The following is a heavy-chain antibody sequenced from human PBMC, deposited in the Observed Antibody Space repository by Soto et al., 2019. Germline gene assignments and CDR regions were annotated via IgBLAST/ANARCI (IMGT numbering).Heavy chain of an antibody. CDR3: ARGHRGIVVVTPYYYYGMDV. V-gene: IGHV1-3*01. Sequence: ASVKVSCKASGYTFTSYAMHWVRQAPGQRLEWMGWINAGNGNTKYSQKFQGRVTITRDTSASTAYMELSSLRSEDTAVYYCARGHRGIVVVTPYYYYGMDVWGQGTTVTVSS. D-gene: IGHD3-22*01. CDR2: INAGNGNT. J-gene: IGHJ6*02. CDR1: GYTFTSYA.